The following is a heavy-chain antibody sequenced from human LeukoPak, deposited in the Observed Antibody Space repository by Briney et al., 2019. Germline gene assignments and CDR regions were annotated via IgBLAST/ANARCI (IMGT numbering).Heavy chain of an antibody. CDR3: ARGYCSGGSCYRVVFFDY. D-gene: IGHD2-15*01. V-gene: IGHV1-46*01. CDR1: GYTFTSYY. CDR2: INPSGGST. Sequence: ASVTVSCKASGYTFTSYYMHWVRQAPGQGLEWTGIINPSGGSTSYAQNFQGRVTMTRDMSTSTVYMELSSLRSEDTAVYYCARGYCSGGSCYRVVFFDYWGQGTLVTVSS. J-gene: IGHJ4*02.